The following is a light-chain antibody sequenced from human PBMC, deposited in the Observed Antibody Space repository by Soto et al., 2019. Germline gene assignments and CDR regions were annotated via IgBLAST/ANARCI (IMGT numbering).Light chain of an antibody. CDR3: QQYTNWPQT. CDR2: GAS. CDR1: QSVSNN. V-gene: IGKV3D-15*01. Sequence: QSPGTLSLTPGERATLSCRASQSVSNNLAWYQQRPGQAPRLLIYGASTRATGIPDRFSGSGSGTDFTLTISRLEPEDFAVYYCQQYTNWPQTFGQGTKLAI. J-gene: IGKJ1*01.